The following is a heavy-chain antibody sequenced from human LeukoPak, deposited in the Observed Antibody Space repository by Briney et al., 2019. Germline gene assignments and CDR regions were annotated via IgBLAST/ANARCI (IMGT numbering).Heavy chain of an antibody. J-gene: IGHJ4*02. V-gene: IGHV1-18*01. Sequence: ASVKVSCKASNYTFTTYGISWVRQAPGQGLEWMGWISAYNGNTNYAQKLQGRVTMTTDTSTSTAYMELRSLRSDDTAVYYCARDYYDFWRGYLSRAGYIYWGQGTLVTVSS. D-gene: IGHD3-3*01. CDR1: NYTFTTYG. CDR3: ARDYYDFWRGYLSRAGYIY. CDR2: ISAYNGNT.